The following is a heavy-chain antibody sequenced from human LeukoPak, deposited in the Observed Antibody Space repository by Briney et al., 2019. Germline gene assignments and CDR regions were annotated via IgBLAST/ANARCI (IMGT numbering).Heavy chain of an antibody. Sequence: GGSLRLSCAASGFTVSSNYMSWVRQAPGKGLEWVSVIYSGGSTYYADSVKGRFTISRDNSKNTLYLQMNSLKTEDTAVYYCTRVHSSTWDGSYFDYWGQGTLVTVSS. CDR1: GFTVSSNY. CDR2: IYSGGST. J-gene: IGHJ4*02. V-gene: IGHV3-66*01. CDR3: TRVHSSTWDGSYFDY. D-gene: IGHD6-13*01.